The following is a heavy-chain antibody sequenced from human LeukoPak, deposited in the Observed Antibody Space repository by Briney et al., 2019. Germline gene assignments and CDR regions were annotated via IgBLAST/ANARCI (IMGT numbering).Heavy chain of an antibody. CDR3: ARIIVAYTGVDY. D-gene: IGHD5-12*01. Sequence: GGSLRLSCAASGFTFSSYWMHWVRQAPGKGLVWVARISSEGGTTNYADSVKGRFTISRDNAKNTLYLQMNSLRAEDTAVYYCARIIVAYTGVDYWGQGTLVTVSS. CDR2: ISSEGGTT. J-gene: IGHJ4*02. V-gene: IGHV3-74*01. CDR1: GFTFSSYW.